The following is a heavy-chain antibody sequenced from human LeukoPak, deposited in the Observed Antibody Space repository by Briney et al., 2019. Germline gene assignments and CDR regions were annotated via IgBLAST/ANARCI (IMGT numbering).Heavy chain of an antibody. CDR2: ISGSGGST. CDR1: GFTVSSNY. J-gene: IGHJ4*02. V-gene: IGHV3-23*01. D-gene: IGHD6-13*01. CDR3: AKASGSSWFLFDY. Sequence: GGSLRLSCAASGFTVSSNYMSWVRQAPGKGLEWVSAISGSGGSTYYADSVKGRFTISRDNSKNTLYLQMNSLRAEDTAVYYCAKASGSSWFLFDYWGQGTLVTVSS.